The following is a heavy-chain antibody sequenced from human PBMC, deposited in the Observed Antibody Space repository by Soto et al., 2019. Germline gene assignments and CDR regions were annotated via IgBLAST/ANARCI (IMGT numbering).Heavy chain of an antibody. J-gene: IGHJ6*02. CDR3: ARLAKWLVKNYYYYYGMDV. Sequence: SETLSLTCTVSGGSISSSSYYWGWIRQPPGKGLEWIGSTYYSGSTYYNPSLKSRVTISVDTSKNQFSLKLSSVTAADTAVYYCARLAKWLVKNYYYYYGMDVWGQGTTVTVSS. CDR1: GGSISSSSYY. CDR2: TYYSGST. D-gene: IGHD6-19*01. V-gene: IGHV4-39*01.